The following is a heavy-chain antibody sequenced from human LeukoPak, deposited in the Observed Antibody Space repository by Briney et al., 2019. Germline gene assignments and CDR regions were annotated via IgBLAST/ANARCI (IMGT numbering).Heavy chain of an antibody. CDR3: AKVRGSVVVVAAPLGY. V-gene: IGHV3-23*01. CDR2: ISGSGGST. Sequence: GGSLRLSCAASGFTFSSYAMSWVRQAPGKGLEWVSAISGSGGSTYYADSVKGRFTISRDNSKNTLYLQMNSLRAEDTAVYYCAKVRGSVVVVAAPLGYWGQGTLVTVSS. J-gene: IGHJ4*02. CDR1: GFTFSSYA. D-gene: IGHD2-15*01.